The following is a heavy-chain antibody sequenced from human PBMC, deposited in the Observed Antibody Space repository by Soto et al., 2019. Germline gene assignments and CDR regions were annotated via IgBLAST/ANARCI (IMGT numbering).Heavy chain of an antibody. Sequence: GGSLRLSCAASGFTFRDHAMHWVRQAPGKGREWLAIIWNDGSNKFYAGSVQGRFTISRDNSKNTVYLQMNTLSAEDTAVYYCARALFPDVDIYAMDVWGQGTTVTVPS. D-gene: IGHD5-12*01. J-gene: IGHJ6*02. CDR3: ARALFPDVDIYAMDV. CDR1: GFTFRDHA. CDR2: IWNDGSNK. V-gene: IGHV3-33*01.